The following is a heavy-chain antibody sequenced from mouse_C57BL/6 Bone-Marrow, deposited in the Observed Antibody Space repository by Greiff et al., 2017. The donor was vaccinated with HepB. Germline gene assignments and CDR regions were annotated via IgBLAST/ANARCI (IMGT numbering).Heavy chain of an antibody. D-gene: IGHD1-1*01. V-gene: IGHV1-81*01. J-gene: IGHJ1*03. CDR2: IYPRSGNT. Sequence: QVQLQQSGAELARPGASVKLSCKASGYTFTSYGISWVKLRTGQGLEWIGEIYPRSGNTYYNEKFKGKATLTADKSSSTAYMELRSLTSEDSAVYFCARLGYYGSSYLYWYFDVWGTGTTVTVSS. CDR1: GYTFTSYG. CDR3: ARLGYYGSSYLYWYFDV.